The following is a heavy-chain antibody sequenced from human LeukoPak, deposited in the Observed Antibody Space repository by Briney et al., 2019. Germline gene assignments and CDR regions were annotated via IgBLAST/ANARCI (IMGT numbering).Heavy chain of an antibody. CDR2: IIPILGIA. J-gene: IGHJ4*02. CDR1: VGTFCSDA. Sequence: SARVSCKPSVGTFCSDAISSGSDTPRQRGGRRGRIIPILGIANYAQKLQGRVTITADKSTSTAYMELSSLRSEDTAVYYCARGRYSGYAYYFDYWGQGTLVTVSS. CDR3: ARGRYSGYAYYFDY. D-gene: IGHD5-12*01. V-gene: IGHV1-69*04.